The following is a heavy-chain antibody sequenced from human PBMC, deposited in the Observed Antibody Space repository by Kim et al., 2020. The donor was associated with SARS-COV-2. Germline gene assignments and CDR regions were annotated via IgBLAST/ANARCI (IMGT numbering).Heavy chain of an antibody. V-gene: IGHV3-9*01. D-gene: IGHD5-12*01. J-gene: IGHJ3*02. Sequence: GGSLRLSCAASGFTFDDYAMHWVRQAPGKGLEWVSGISWNSGSIGYADSVKGRFTISRDNAKNSLYLQMNSLRAEDTALYYCAKDMDIVATITGGAFDIWGQGTMVTVSS. CDR1: GFTFDDYA. CDR3: AKDMDIVATITGGAFDI. CDR2: ISWNSGSI.